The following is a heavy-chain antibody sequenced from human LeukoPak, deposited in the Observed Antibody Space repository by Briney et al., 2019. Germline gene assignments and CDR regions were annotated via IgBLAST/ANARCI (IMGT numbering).Heavy chain of an antibody. Sequence: GGSLRLSCAASGFTFSSYVMSWVRQAPGKGLEWVSAISGSGGSTYYADSVKGRFTISRDNSKNTLYLQMNSLRAEDTAVYYCAKEGYYYDSSGYSDYWGQGTLVTVSS. V-gene: IGHV3-23*01. CDR3: AKEGYYYDSSGYSDY. CDR2: ISGSGGST. CDR1: GFTFSSYV. D-gene: IGHD3-22*01. J-gene: IGHJ4*02.